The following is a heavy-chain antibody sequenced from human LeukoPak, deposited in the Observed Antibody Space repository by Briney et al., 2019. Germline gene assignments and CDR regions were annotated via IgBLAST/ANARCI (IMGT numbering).Heavy chain of an antibody. J-gene: IGHJ4*02. Sequence: SETLSLTCAVYGGSFGGYYWSWIRQPPGKGLEWIGEINHSGSTNYNPSLKSRVTISVDTSKNQFSLKLSSVTAADTAVYYCARGPGSGSYYGYWGQGTLVTVSS. V-gene: IGHV4-34*01. CDR2: INHSGST. CDR1: GGSFGGYY. D-gene: IGHD3-10*01. CDR3: ARGPGSGSYYGY.